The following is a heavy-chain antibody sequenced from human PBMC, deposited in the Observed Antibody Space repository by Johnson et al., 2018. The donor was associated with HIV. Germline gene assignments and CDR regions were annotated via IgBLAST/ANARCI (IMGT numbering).Heavy chain of an antibody. CDR3: ARGSGSYYSNAFDI. D-gene: IGHD1-26*01. Sequence: VQLVESGGGVVRPGGSLRLSCAASGFTFDDYGMSWVRQAPGKGLEWVSGINWNGVSTGYADSVKGRFTISRDNAKNSLYLQINSLRAEDTALYCCARGSGSYYSNAFDIWGQGTMVTVSS. J-gene: IGHJ3*02. CDR1: GFTFDDYG. CDR2: INWNGVST. V-gene: IGHV3-20*04.